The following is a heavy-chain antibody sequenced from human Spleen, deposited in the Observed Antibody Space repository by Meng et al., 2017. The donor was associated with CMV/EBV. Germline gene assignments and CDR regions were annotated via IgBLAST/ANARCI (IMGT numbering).Heavy chain of an antibody. J-gene: IGHJ5*02. CDR3: ARGSDFWSGYYQNWFDP. CDR2: INPNSGGT. D-gene: IGHD3-3*01. Sequence: YTFAGYYMHWVRRAPGRGLEWMGWINPNSGGTNYAQKFQGRVNMTRDTSISTAYMELSRLRSDDTAVYYCARGSDFWSGYYQNWFDPWGQGTLVTVSS. CDR1: YTFAGYY. V-gene: IGHV1-2*02.